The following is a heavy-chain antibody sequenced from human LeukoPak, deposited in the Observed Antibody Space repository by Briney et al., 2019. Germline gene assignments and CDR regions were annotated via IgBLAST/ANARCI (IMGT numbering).Heavy chain of an antibody. CDR3: AIKRVATITDYYYGMDV. D-gene: IGHD5-12*01. CDR1: GGTFSRYT. Sequence: SSVKVSCKDSGGTFSRYTISWVRQAPGQGLEWMGRIIPILGIANYAQKFQGRVTITADKSTSTAYMELSSLRSEDTAVYYCAIKRVATITDYYYGMDVWGQGTTVTVSS. V-gene: IGHV1-69*02. J-gene: IGHJ6*02. CDR2: IIPILGIA.